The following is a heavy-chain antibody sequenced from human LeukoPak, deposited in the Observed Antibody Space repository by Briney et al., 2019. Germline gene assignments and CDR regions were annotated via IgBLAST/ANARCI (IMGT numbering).Heavy chain of an antibody. CDR2: INPSGGST. D-gene: IGHD6-13*01. CDR3: ARSGSSWYVNYYYYYGMDV. V-gene: IGHV1-46*01. J-gene: IGHJ6*02. Sequence: ASVKVSCKASGYTFTSYYMHWVRQAPGQGLEWMGIINPSGGSTSYAQKFQGRVTMTRDTSTSTVYMELSSLRSEDTAAYYCARSGSSWYVNYYYYYGMDVWGQGTTVTVSS. CDR1: GYTFTSYY.